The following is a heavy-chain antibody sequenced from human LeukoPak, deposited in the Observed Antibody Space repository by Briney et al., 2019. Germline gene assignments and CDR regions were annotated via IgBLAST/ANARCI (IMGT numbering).Heavy chain of an antibody. CDR3: ARDSVAAVTFDY. CDR1: GFSFSDYA. D-gene: IGHD4-17*01. V-gene: IGHV3-30*04. CDR2: ISSDGSHK. Sequence: GGSLRLSCAASGFSFSDYAMHWVRQAPGKGLEWVAVISSDGSHKHYADSLTGRFTISRDNSKNTLYLQMNSLRAEDTAVYYCARDSVAAVTFDYWGQGTLVTVSS. J-gene: IGHJ4*02.